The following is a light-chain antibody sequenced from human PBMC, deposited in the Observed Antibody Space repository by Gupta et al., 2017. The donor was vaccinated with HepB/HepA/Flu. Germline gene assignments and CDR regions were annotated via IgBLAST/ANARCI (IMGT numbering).Light chain of an antibody. J-gene: IGKJ1*01. CDR1: QSVRSRY. CDR3: HQERSSPRT. CDR2: TAS. V-gene: IGKV3-20*01. Sequence: EIVFTQSPASLSLCPGERATLSCRARQSVRSRYLEWYQQKPGQAPRLLIYTASSRANGVPDRFSGSGSGTEFTLTISRREPEDFAVYYCHQERSSPRTFGQGTKVEIK.